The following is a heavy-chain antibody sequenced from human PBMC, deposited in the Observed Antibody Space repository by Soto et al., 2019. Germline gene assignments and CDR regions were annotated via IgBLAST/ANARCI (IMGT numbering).Heavy chain of an antibody. V-gene: IGHV3-11*01. CDR2: ISSSGSTI. Sequence: GGSLRLSCAASGFTFSDYYMSWIRQAPGKGLEWVSYISSSGSTIYYADSVKGRFTISRDNAKNSLYLQMNSLRAEDTAVYYCAREGLAGVYLADQPYFDYWGQGTLVTVSS. CDR3: AREGLAGVYLADQPYFDY. J-gene: IGHJ4*02. D-gene: IGHD3-10*01. CDR1: GFTFSDYY.